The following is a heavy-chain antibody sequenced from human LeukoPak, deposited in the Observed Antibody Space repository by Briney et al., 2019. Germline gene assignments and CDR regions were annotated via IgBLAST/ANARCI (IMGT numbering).Heavy chain of an antibody. CDR3: AREDHTANNWFDP. CDR2: IIPMLGRS. CDR1: GGTFSSYA. J-gene: IGHJ5*02. D-gene: IGHD5-18*01. V-gene: IGHV1-69*05. Sequence: ASVKVSCKASGGTFSSYAISWVRQAPGQGLEWMGGIIPMLGRSNYAQKFQGRVTISTDESTSTAYMEMSSLRSEDTAVYYCAREDHTANNWFDPWGQGTLVTVSS.